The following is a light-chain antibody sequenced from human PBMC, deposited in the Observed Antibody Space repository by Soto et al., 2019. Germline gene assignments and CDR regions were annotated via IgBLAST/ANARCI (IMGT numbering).Light chain of an antibody. Sequence: QSVLTQPPSVSGAPGQRVTISCTGSSSNIGAGYDVHWYQQLPGTAPKLLISGNSNRPSGVPDRFSGSKSGTSASLAITGLHAEDEADYYCQSYDSSLSGSYVFGTGTKVTVL. CDR1: SSNIGAGYD. CDR3: QSYDSSLSGSYV. V-gene: IGLV1-40*01. J-gene: IGLJ1*01. CDR2: GNS.